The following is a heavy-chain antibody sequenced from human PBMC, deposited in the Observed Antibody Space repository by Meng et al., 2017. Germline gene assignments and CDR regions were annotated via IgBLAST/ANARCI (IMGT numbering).Heavy chain of an antibody. J-gene: IGHJ6*02. D-gene: IGHD1-20*01. CDR1: GFTFSSYE. CDR3: ARDRNWNDDV. CDR2: ISSSGSTI. V-gene: IGHV3-48*03. Sequence: GGSLRLSWAASGFTFSSYEMNWVRQAPGKGLEWVSYISSSGSTIYYADSVKGRFTISRDNAKNSLYLQMNSLEAEDTAVYYCARDRNWNDDVWGQGTRVTVSS.